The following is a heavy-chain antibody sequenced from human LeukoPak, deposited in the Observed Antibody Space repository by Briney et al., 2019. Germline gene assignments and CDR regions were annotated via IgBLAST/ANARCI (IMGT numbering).Heavy chain of an antibody. CDR2: IYHSGST. Sequence: SQTLSLTCTVSGGSISSGGYYWSSIRQPPGKGLEWIGYIYHSGSTYYNPSLKSRVTISVDRSKNQFSLKLSSVTAADTAVYYCARSLLKYCSSTSCGAFDIWGQGTMVTVSS. V-gene: IGHV4-30-2*01. D-gene: IGHD2-2*01. CDR1: GGSISSGGYY. CDR3: ARSLLKYCSSTSCGAFDI. J-gene: IGHJ3*02.